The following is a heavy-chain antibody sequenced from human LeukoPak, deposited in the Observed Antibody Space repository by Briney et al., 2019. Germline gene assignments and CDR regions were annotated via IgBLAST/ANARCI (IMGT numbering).Heavy chain of an antibody. CDR3: AREIDSSAWYHKGDGWFDP. V-gene: IGHV4-39*07. D-gene: IGHD6-19*01. CDR1: GGSISSSSYY. CDR2: IYYSGST. J-gene: IGHJ5*02. Sequence: PSETLSLTCTVSGGSISSSSYYWGWIRQPPGKGLEWIGSIYYSGSTYYNPSLKSRVTISVDTSKNQFSLKLSSVTAADTAVYYCAREIDSSAWYHKGDGWFDPWGQGTLVTVSS.